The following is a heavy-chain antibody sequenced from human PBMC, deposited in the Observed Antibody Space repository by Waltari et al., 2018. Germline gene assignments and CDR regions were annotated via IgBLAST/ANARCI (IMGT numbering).Heavy chain of an antibody. CDR2: FIYNANT. D-gene: IGHD2-15*01. Sequence: QLQLQESGPGLVKPSETQSLTCPVSGDSISSTSYYWGWIRQSPGKGLEWIGSFIYNANTYYNPSLKSRVTISVDTSKNHFSLQLRSVTAADTAMYYCARPGRIGGGSLMGLDYWGQGTLVTVSS. CDR1: GDSISSTSYY. V-gene: IGHV4-39*02. J-gene: IGHJ4*02. CDR3: ARPGRIGGGSLMGLDY.